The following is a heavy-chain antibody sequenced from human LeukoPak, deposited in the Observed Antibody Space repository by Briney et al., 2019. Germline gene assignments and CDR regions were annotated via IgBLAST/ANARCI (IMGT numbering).Heavy chain of an antibody. CDR2: ISYDGSNK. Sequence: PGRSLRLSCAAPGFTFSSYGMHWVRQAPGKGLEWVAVISYDGSNKYYADSVKGRFTISRDNSKNTLYLQMNSLRAEDTAVYYCAKGSSSWPLDYWGQGTLVTVSS. J-gene: IGHJ4*02. V-gene: IGHV3-30*18. CDR3: AKGSSSWPLDY. CDR1: GFTFSSYG. D-gene: IGHD6-13*01.